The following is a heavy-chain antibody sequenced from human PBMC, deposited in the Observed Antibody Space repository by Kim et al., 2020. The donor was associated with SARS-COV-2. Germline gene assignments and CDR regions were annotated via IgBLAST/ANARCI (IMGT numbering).Heavy chain of an antibody. CDR3: ARVVNNWFDP. Sequence: SETLSLTCTVSGGSISSYYWSWIRQPAGKGLEWIGRIYTSGSTNNNPSPKSRVTMPVATPKNQFSLKLSSVTAADKAAYYCARVVNNWFDPSGQGTLVT. CDR1: GGSISSYY. D-gene: IGHD2-2*01. V-gene: IGHV4-4*07. CDR2: IYTSGST. J-gene: IGHJ5*02.